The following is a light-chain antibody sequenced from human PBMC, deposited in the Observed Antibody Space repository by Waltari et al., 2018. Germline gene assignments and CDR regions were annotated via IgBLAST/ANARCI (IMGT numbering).Light chain of an antibody. CDR3: MQPLETPWT. J-gene: IGKJ1*01. CDR2: CGS. CDR1: QSLLHSNGYNY. Sequence: DIVMTQSPLSLPVTPGEPASISCRSSQSLLHSNGYNYLDWYLQKPGQSPHLIIYCGSIRAAGVPDRFSGSGSGTDFTLKISRVEAEDVGVYYCMQPLETPWTFGQGTKVEIK. V-gene: IGKV2-28*01.